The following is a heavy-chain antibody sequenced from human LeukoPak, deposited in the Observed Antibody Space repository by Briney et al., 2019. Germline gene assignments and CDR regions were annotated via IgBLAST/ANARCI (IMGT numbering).Heavy chain of an antibody. J-gene: IGHJ4*02. CDR1: LDSTTSNF. CDR2: IHRSGSP. D-gene: IGHD1-14*01. Sequence: ETLSLTCTVSLDSTTSNFWSWVRQPPGKGLEWIGEIHRSGSPNYNPSLQSRVTISIDRSRNQIVLELSSVTAADTAVYYCAREILGGFNPGAYWGQGILVTISS. V-gene: IGHV4-4*02. CDR3: AREILGGFNPGAY.